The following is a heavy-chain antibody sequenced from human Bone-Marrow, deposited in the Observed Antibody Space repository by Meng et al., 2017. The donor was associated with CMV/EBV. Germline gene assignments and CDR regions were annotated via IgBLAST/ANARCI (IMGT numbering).Heavy chain of an antibody. Sequence: SCTVSGGSISSSSYYWGWIRQPPGKGLEWMGSIYYSGSTYYNPSLKSRVTISVDTSKNQFSLKLSSVTAADTAVYYCARDVGYYDSSGYFFDIWGQGTMVTVSS. D-gene: IGHD3-22*01. CDR3: ARDVGYYDSSGYFFDI. CDR1: GGSISSSSYY. CDR2: IYYSGST. J-gene: IGHJ3*02. V-gene: IGHV4-39*07.